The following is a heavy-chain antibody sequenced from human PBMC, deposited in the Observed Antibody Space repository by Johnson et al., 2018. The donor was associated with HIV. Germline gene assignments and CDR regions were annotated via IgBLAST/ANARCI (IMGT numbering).Heavy chain of an antibody. V-gene: IGHV3-53*01. CDR1: GFTVSSNY. J-gene: IGHJ3*02. CDR3: AKDGAFDI. Sequence: VQLVESGGGLIQPGGSLRLSCAASGFTVSSNYMSWVRQAPGKGLEWVSVISSGGSTYYADSVKGRFTISRDSSKNTLFLQMNSLRADDTAVYYCAKDGAFDIWGQGTLVTVSS. CDR2: ISSGGST.